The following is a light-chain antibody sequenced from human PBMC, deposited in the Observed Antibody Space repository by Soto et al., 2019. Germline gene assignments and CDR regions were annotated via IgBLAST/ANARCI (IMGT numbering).Light chain of an antibody. V-gene: IGLV2-14*01. CDR1: SSDIGSYDY. Sequence: QSALTQPASVSGSPGQSITMSCTGSSSDIGSYDYVSWYQQHPGRAPKLIIYEVSNRPSGVSNRFSGSKSGNTASLTISGLQAEDEADYHCTLYISSRTVFGGGTKLTVL. CDR3: TLYISSRTV. J-gene: IGLJ2*01. CDR2: EVS.